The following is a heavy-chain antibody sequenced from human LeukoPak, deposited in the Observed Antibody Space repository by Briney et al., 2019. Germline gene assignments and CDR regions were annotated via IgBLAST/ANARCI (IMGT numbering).Heavy chain of an antibody. CDR1: GGSISSGSYY. J-gene: IGHJ5*02. D-gene: IGHD6-19*01. Sequence: TLSLPFPVPGGSISSGSYYWSWIRRPVGKGLEWIGRISSTGRTDYNPSLTSRVTISVDTSKNQISMKLSSVTAADTAVYYCAKGAGPPWFDPWGQGTLVTVSS. V-gene: IGHV4-61*02. CDR2: ISSTGRT. CDR3: AKGAGPPWFDP.